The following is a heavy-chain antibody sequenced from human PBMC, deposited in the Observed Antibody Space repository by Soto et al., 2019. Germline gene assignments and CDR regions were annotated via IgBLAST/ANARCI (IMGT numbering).Heavy chain of an antibody. CDR2: IYYSGST. V-gene: IGHV4-39*01. CDR3: ASFWGRMITFGGVIVPFDP. J-gene: IGHJ5*02. Sequence: PSETLSLTCTVSGGSISSSSYYWGWIRQPPGKGLEWIGSIYYSGSTYYNPSLKSRVTISVDTSKNQFSLKLSSVTAADTAVYYCASFWGRMITFGGVIVPFDPWGQGTPVT. D-gene: IGHD3-16*02. CDR1: GGSISSSSYY.